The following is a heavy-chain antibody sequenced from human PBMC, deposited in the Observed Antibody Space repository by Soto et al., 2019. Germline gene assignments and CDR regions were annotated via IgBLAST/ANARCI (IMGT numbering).Heavy chain of an antibody. CDR2: ISAYNGNT. Sequence: ASVKESCKASGYTCTIYGIRWVRQAPGQGLEWMGWISAYNGNTNYAQKLQGRVTLTTATSTSTAYMKLRSLRSDDTAVYYGARNGDVTNGVCHYNLVDSWVQGSLVTVSS. D-gene: IGHD2-8*01. V-gene: IGHV1-18*04. CDR1: GYTCTIYG. J-gene: IGHJ5*01. CDR3: ARNGDVTNGVCHYNLVDS.